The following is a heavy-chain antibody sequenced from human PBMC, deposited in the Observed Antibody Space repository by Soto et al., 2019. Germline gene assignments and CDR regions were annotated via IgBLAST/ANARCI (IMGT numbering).Heavy chain of an antibody. CDR2: IIPIFGTA. Sequence: QVQLVQSGAEVKKPGSSVKVSCKASGGTFSNYAVCWVRQAPGQGLEWMGGIIPIFGTANYAPQLQGRVTITADESTSTANMELSSKRSEDTAVYYCARAGHSTTTRNYFDYWGQGTLVTVSS. D-gene: IGHD2-2*01. V-gene: IGHV1-69*12. CDR1: GGTFSNYA. CDR3: ARAGHSTTTRNYFDY. J-gene: IGHJ4*02.